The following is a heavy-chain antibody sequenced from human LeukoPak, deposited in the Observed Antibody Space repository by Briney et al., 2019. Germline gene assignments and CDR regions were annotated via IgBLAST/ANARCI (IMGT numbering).Heavy chain of an antibody. D-gene: IGHD2-15*01. CDR2: IYYSGST. V-gene: IGHV4-31*03. CDR3: ARCAVAATPYYYYGMDV. Sequence: PSETLSLTCIVSGDSISSGGYYWSWIRQHPGKGLEWIGYIYYSGSTYYNPSLKSRVTISVDTSKNQFSLKLSSVTAADTAVYYCARCAVAATPYYYYGMDVWGQGTTVTVSS. J-gene: IGHJ6*02. CDR1: GDSISSGGYY.